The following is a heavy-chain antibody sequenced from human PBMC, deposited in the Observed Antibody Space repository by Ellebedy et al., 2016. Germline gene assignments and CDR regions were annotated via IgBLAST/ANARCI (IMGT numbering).Heavy chain of an antibody. D-gene: IGHD3-22*01. CDR3: AGTRPYYDSSGYLY. CDR1: GGSISSSNW. J-gene: IGHJ4*02. Sequence: GSLRLXXAVSGGSISSSNWWSWVRQPPGKGLEWIGEIYHSGSTNYNPSLKSRVTISVDKSKNQFSLKLSSVTAADTAVYYCAGTRPYYDSSGYLYWGQGTLVTVSS. V-gene: IGHV4-4*02. CDR2: IYHSGST.